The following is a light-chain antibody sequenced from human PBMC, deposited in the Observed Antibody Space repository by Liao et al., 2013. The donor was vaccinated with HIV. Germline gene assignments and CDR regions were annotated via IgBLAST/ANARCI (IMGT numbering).Light chain of an antibody. CDR1: KLGDEY. V-gene: IGLV3-1*01. J-gene: IGLJ2*01. CDR3: QSWDSATVV. CDR2: EDT. Sequence: SYVLTQPPSVSVSPGQTASITCSGDKLGDEYASWYQQKPGQSPVLVMYEDTERPSGTPERFSGSRSGNTATLTISGTQTVDEADYYCQSWDSATVVFGGGTKLSVL.